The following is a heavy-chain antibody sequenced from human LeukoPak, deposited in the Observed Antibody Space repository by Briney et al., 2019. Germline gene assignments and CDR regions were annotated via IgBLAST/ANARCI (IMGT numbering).Heavy chain of an antibody. CDR3: ARGGTVTTPPGIYDLGGPGSAEYFQH. V-gene: IGHV1-69*13. CDR2: IIPIFGTA. CDR1: GGTFSSYA. Sequence: GASVKVSCKASGGTFSSYAISWVRQAPGQGLEWMGGIIPIFGTANYAQKFQGRVTITADESTSTAYMELSSLRSEDTAVYYCARGGTVTTPPGIYDLGGPGSAEYFQHWGQGTLVTVSS. D-gene: IGHD4-17*01. J-gene: IGHJ1*01.